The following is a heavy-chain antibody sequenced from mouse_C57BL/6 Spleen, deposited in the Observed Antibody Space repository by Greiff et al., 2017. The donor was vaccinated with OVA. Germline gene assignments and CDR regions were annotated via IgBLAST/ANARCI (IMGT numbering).Heavy chain of an antibody. Sequence: QVQLKQPGAELVRPGSSVKLSCKASGYTFTSYWMHWVKQRPIQGLEWIGNIDPSDSETHYNQKFKDKATLTVDKSSSTAYMQLSSLTSEDSAVYYCARSAWGIACWGQGTLVTVSA. D-gene: IGHD4-1*01. CDR2: IDPSDSET. J-gene: IGHJ3*01. CDR1: GYTFTSYW. V-gene: IGHV1-52*01. CDR3: ARSAWGIAC.